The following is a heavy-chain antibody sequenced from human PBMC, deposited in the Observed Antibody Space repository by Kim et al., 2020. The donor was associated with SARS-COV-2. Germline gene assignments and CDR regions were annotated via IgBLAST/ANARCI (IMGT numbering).Heavy chain of an antibody. J-gene: IGHJ4*02. Sequence: DGKEKDYVESGKGRFTISRDNAKNSLFLQMNSLRAEDAAVYYCGRDYSDWGQGTLVTVSS. CDR3: GRDYSD. V-gene: IGHV3-7*01. CDR2: DGKEK. D-gene: IGHD6-13*01.